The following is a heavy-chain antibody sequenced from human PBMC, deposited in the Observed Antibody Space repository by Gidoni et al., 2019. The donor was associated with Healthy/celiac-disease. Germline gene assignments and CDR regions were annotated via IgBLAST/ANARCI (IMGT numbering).Heavy chain of an antibody. CDR2: IYHSGST. V-gene: IGHV4-4*02. J-gene: IGHJ3*02. Sequence: QVQRQESGPELVNPSGTLSLTCAVSGGSLSRSNWWSWVRQPPGKGLEWIGEIYHSGSTNYNPSLKSRVTISVDKSKNQFSLKLSSVTAADTAVYYCARNPDSSGYYNSSGAFDIWDQGTMVTVSS. D-gene: IGHD3-22*01. CDR3: ARNPDSSGYYNSSGAFDI. CDR1: GGSLSRSNW.